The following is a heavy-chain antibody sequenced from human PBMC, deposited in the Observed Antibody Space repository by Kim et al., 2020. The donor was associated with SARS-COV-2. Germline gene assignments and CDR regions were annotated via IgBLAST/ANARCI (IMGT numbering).Heavy chain of an antibody. J-gene: IGHJ4*02. CDR1: GGSISTYY. D-gene: IGHD2-2*01. CDR3: ARHWGVVPAASFDY. Sequence: SETLSLTCTVSGGSISTYYWSWIRQPPGKGLEWIGYIYYSGSTNYNPSLKSRVTISVDTSKNQFSLKLRSVTAADTAVYYCARHWGVVPAASFDYWGQGTLVTVSS. V-gene: IGHV4-59*08. CDR2: IYYSGST.